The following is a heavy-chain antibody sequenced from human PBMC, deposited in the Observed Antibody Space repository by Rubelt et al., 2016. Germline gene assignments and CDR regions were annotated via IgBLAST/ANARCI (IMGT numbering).Heavy chain of an antibody. CDR3: ARQPDYYGSGRRGLDY. Sequence: QLRLQESGPGLVKPSETLSLTCTVSRDSISSRNFYWGWIRQPPGKGLEWIGSVYYSGSTSYSPSLQSRVTISVTTSKNQFSLKLGSVTAADTAVYYCARQPDYYGSGRRGLDYWGQGTLVTVSS. J-gene: IGHJ4*02. V-gene: IGHV4-39*01. D-gene: IGHD3-10*01. CDR2: VYYSGST. CDR1: RDSISSRNFY.